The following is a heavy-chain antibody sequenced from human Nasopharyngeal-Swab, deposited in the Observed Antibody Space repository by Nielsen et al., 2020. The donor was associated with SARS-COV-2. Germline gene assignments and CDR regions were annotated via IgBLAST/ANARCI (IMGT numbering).Heavy chain of an antibody. CDR1: GYTFTSYA. J-gene: IGHJ2*01. V-gene: IGHV1-46*01. CDR3: ARDLYGDFFSYFDL. D-gene: IGHD4-17*01. CDR2: FNPSGGGT. Sequence: ASVKVSCKASGYTFTSYAMNWVRQAPGQGLEWMGLFNPSGGGTTYAQKFQGRVTMTRAPSTTTVYMEMSNLRSEDTAVYYCARDLYGDFFSYFDLWGRGTLVTVSS.